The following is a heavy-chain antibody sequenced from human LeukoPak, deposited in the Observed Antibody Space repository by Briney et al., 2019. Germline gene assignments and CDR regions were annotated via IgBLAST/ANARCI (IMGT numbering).Heavy chain of an antibody. CDR2: ITPIFGTA. CDR1: GGTFSSYA. CDR3: ARDSLGRQLAF. V-gene: IGHV1-69*05. Sequence: SVKVSCKASGGTFSSYAISWVRQAPGQGLEWMGGITPIFGTANYAQKFQGRVTITTDESTSTAYMELSSLRSDDTAVYYCARDSLGRQLAFWGQGTLVTVSS. J-gene: IGHJ4*02. D-gene: IGHD6-13*01.